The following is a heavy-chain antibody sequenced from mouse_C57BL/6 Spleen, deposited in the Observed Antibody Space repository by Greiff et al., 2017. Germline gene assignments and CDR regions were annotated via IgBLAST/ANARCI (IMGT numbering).Heavy chain of an antibody. CDR3: ARAITTVVAKYSDWYFDV. V-gene: IGHV5-4*03. J-gene: IGHJ1*03. Sequence: EVMLVESGGGLVKPGGSLKLSCAASGFTFSSYAMSWVRQTPEKRLEWVATISDGGSYTYYPDNVKGRFPISRDNAKNNLYLQMSHLKSEDTAMYYCARAITTVVAKYSDWYFDVWGTGTTVTVSS. CDR1: GFTFSSYA. D-gene: IGHD1-1*01. CDR2: ISDGGSYT.